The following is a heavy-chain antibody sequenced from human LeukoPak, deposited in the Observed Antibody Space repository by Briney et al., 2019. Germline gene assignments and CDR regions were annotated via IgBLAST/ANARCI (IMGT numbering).Heavy chain of an antibody. J-gene: IGHJ4*02. CDR3: TTLSYDVHY. Sequence: GGSLRLSCAASGFIFHNAWMTWVRQAPGKGLDWVGRIKSNPDGGTADYAAPVKGRFIISRDGSKNTLYLQLNSLKTEDTAVYYCTTLSYDVHYWGQGTLVTVSS. CDR2: IKSNPDGGTA. CDR1: GFIFHNAW. V-gene: IGHV3-15*05. D-gene: IGHD3-3*01.